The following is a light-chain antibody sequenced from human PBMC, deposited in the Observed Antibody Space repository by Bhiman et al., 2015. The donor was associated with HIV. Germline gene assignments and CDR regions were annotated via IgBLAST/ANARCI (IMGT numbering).Light chain of an antibody. CDR2: QDS. V-gene: IGLV3-1*01. Sequence: SYELTQPPSVSVSPGQTARITCSGDALPKQYAYWYQQKPGQSPVLVIYQDSERPSGIPERFSGSNSGNTATLSISGTQAMDEADYYCQAWDSTTGGVFGGGTKLTVL. J-gene: IGLJ2*01. CDR1: ALPKQY. CDR3: QAWDSTTGGV.